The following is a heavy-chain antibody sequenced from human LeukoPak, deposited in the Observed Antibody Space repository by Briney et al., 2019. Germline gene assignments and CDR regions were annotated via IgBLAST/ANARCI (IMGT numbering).Heavy chain of an antibody. D-gene: IGHD1-1*01. Sequence: PSETLSLTCTVSGGSISSGGYYWSWIRQPPGKGLEWIGYIYHSGSTYYNPSLKSRVTISVGRSKNQFSLKLSSVTAADTAVYYCASSQRIGPNNYWGQGTLVTVSS. J-gene: IGHJ4*02. V-gene: IGHV4-30-2*01. CDR2: IYHSGST. CDR1: GGSISSGGYY. CDR3: ASSQRIGPNNY.